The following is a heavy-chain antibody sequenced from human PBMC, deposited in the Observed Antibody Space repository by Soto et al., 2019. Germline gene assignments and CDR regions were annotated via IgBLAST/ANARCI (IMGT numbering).Heavy chain of an antibody. CDR2: IYPGDSDT. CDR1: GYSFTNYW. CDR3: ARQSSPDYNHYGMDV. D-gene: IGHD6-13*01. Sequence: GESLKISCKGSGYSFTNYWIAWVRQMPGKGLEWMGIIYPGDSDTRYSPSFQGQVTISADKSISTAHLQWSSLKASDAAMYYCARQSSPDYNHYGMDVWGQGTTVTVSS. V-gene: IGHV5-51*01. J-gene: IGHJ6*02.